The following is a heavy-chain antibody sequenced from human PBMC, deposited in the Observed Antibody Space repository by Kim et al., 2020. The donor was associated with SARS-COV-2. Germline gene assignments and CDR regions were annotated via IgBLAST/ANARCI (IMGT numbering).Heavy chain of an antibody. CDR1: GYTFTGYY. Sequence: ASVKVSCKASGYTFTGYYMHWVRQAPGQGLEWMGWINPNSGGTNYAQKFQGRVTMTRDTSISTAYMELSRLRSDDTAVYYCAREPGITMRVVVTRNDAVDIWGQGTMVTVSS. D-gene: IGHD3-22*01. CDR3: AREPGITMRVVVTRNDAVDI. V-gene: IGHV1-2*02. CDR2: INPNSGGT. J-gene: IGHJ3*02.